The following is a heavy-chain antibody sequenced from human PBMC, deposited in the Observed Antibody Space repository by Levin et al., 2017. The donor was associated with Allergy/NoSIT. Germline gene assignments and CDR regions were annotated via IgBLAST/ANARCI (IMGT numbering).Heavy chain of an antibody. J-gene: IGHJ3*02. CDR3: AGMKRNIRQAFGI. Sequence: GGSLRLSCVASGVAFSSYSMNWVRQAPGKGLEWISYISSSSSSIDYADSVKGRFTISRDNAKNTLFLQMNSLRDEDTAVYFCAGMKRNIRQAFGIWGQGTMVTVTS. CDR2: ISSSSSSI. CDR1: GVAFSSYS. D-gene: IGHD2/OR15-2a*01. V-gene: IGHV3-48*02.